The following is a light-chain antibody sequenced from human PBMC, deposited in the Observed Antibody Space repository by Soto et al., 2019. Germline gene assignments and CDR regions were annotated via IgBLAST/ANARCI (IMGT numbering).Light chain of an antibody. CDR2: DVS. V-gene: IGLV2-11*01. CDR3: CSYAGSYSVV. CDR1: ISDVGGYNY. J-gene: IGLJ2*01. Sequence: QSVLAQPRSLSGSPGQSVTISCTGTISDVGGYNYVSWYQQHPGKAPKLMIYDVSKRPSGVPDRFSGSKSGNTASLTISGLQAEDEADYYCCSYAGSYSVVFGGGTKVTVL.